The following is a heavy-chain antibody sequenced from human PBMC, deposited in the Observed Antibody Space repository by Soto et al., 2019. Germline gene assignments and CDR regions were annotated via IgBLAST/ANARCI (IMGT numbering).Heavy chain of an antibody. Sequence: GGSLRLSCAASGFTFSSYAMSWVRQAPGKGLEWVSSISSSSGCRYYADSVKGRFTISRDNAKTSLYLQINSLRAEDTAVYYCARDQGYCRSTSCYPDYYYYMDIWGKGTTVPVSS. J-gene: IGHJ6*03. CDR2: ISSSSGCR. CDR1: GFTFSSYA. CDR3: ARDQGYCRSTSCYPDYYYYMDI. V-gene: IGHV3-21*01. D-gene: IGHD2-2*01.